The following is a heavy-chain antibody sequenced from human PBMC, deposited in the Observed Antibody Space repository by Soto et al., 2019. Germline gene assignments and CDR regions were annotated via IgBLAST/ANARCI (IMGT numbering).Heavy chain of an antibody. Sequence: GGSLRLSCAASGFTFSSYAMSWVRQAPGKGLEWVSVISGSGGGTYYADSVKGRITISRDTSKTTLYLQMNSLRAEDTAVYDCARGSEYQLLYNWFDPWGQGALVTVSS. D-gene: IGHD2-2*01. CDR1: GFTFSSYA. J-gene: IGHJ5*02. V-gene: IGHV3-23*01. CDR2: ISGSGGGT. CDR3: ARGSEYQLLYNWFDP.